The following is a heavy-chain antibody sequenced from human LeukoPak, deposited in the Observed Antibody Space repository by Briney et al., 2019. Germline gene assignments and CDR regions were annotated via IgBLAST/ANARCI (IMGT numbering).Heavy chain of an antibody. V-gene: IGHV4-4*02. D-gene: IGHD2-2*01. J-gene: IGHJ5*02. Sequence: SGTLSLTCAVSGGSISSSNWWCWVRQPPGKGLEWIGEIYHSGSTNYNPSLKSRVTISVDKSRNQFSLKLSSVTAADTAVYYCARVGIVVVPAATRWFDPWGQGTLVTVSS. CDR2: IYHSGST. CDR3: ARVGIVVVPAATRWFDP. CDR1: GGSISSSNW.